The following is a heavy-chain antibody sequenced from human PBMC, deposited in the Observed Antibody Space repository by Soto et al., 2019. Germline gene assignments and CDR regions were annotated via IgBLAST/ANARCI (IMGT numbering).Heavy chain of an antibody. CDR1: GFTFTSSA. CDR3: AAVGSRREYYYGMDV. J-gene: IGHJ6*02. CDR2: IVVGSGNT. V-gene: IGHV1-58*01. Sequence: ASVKVSCKASGFTFTSSAVQWVRQARGQRLEWIGWIVVGSGNTNYAQKFQERVTITRDMSTSTAYMELSSLRSEDTAVYYCAAVGSRREYYYGMDVWGQGTTVTVSS. D-gene: IGHD3-10*01.